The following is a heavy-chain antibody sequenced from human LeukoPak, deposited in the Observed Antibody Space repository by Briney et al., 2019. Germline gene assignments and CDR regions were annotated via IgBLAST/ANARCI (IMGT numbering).Heavy chain of an antibody. CDR1: GYTFTDYF. CDR3: ARDQYYDSSGYYYGDAFDI. Sequence: ASVKVSCKASGYTFTDYFIHWVRQAPGQGLEWMGWINPNIGDASHAQKFQGRVTMTRDTSISTAYMELSRLRSDDTAVYYCARDQYYDSSGYYYGDAFDIWGQGTMVTVSS. CDR2: INPNIGDA. V-gene: IGHV1-2*02. J-gene: IGHJ3*02. D-gene: IGHD3-22*01.